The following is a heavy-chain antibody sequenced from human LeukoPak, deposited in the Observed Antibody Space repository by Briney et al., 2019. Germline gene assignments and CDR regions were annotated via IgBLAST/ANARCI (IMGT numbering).Heavy chain of an antibody. D-gene: IGHD6-13*01. CDR1: GYSISSGYY. J-gene: IGHJ6*03. V-gene: IGHV4-38-2*01. Sequence: SETLSLTCAVSGYSISSGYYWGWIRQPPGKGLEWIGSIYHSGSTYYNPSLKSRVTISVDTSKNQFSLKLSSVTAADTAVYYCARTALEHDSSSWFYYYYYYMDVWGKGTTVTVSS. CDR2: IYHSGST. CDR3: ARTALEHDSSSWFYYYYYYMDV.